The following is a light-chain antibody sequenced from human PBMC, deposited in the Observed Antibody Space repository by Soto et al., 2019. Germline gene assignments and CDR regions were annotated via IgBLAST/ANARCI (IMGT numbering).Light chain of an antibody. V-gene: IGKV3-20*01. CDR2: GAS. CDR3: QQYGSSRGLT. CDR1: QSVSSSY. Sequence: EIVLTQSPGTLSLSPGERATLSCRASQSVSSSYLAWYQQKPGQAPRLLIYGASSRATGIPDRFSGSGSRTDFTLTISRLEPEDFAVYYCQQYGSSRGLTFGGGTKVEIK. J-gene: IGKJ4*01.